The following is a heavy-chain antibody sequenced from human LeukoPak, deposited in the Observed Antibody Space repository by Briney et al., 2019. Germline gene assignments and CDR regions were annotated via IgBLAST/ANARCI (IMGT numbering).Heavy chain of an antibody. CDR1: GFTFSSYS. CDR3: ARHGDNSYSFDH. V-gene: IGHV3-21*06. D-gene: IGHD5-24*01. J-gene: IGHJ4*02. Sequence: PGGSLRLSCAASGFTFSSYSMNWVRQAPGKGLEWISSITSYTGYMFYADSVKGRFTISRDNAMNSLFLQMTNLRAEDTAVYYCARHGDNSYSFDHWGQGVLVTVSS. CDR2: ITSYTGYM.